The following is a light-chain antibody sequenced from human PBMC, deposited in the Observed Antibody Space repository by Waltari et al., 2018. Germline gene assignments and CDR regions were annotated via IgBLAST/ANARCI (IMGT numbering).Light chain of an antibody. CDR3: APWDDSLNDRV. V-gene: IGLV1-44*01. CDR2: SNN. Sequence: QSVLTQSPSASGPPGQRVTISCSGSSSNIGSPTVPWYLQLPGTAPKLLIYSNNQRPSGVPDRFSGSKSGTSASLAIRGLQSEDEANYYCAPWDDSLNDRVIGGGTKPTVL. J-gene: IGLJ2*01. CDR1: SSNIGSPT.